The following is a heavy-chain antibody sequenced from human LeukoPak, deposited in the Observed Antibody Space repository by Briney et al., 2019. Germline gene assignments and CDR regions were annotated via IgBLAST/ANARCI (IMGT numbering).Heavy chain of an antibody. D-gene: IGHD3-10*01. CDR1: GFTFSTYW. CDR2: IKEDGSEQ. Sequence: PGGSLRLSCVASGFTFSTYWMTWVRQAPGKGLECVASIKEDGSEQKYLDSVKGRFTISRDNAKNSLYLQMNSLRAEDTALYYCARYYLRSGGYYNPLDYWGQGTLVSVSS. J-gene: IGHJ4*02. CDR3: ARYYLRSGGYYNPLDY. V-gene: IGHV3-7*01.